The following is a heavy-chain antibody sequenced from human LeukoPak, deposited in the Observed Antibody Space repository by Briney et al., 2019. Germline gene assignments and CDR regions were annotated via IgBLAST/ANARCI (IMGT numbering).Heavy chain of an antibody. Sequence: SVKVSCKASGGTFSSYAISWVRQAPGQGLEWMGRIIPILGIANYAQKFQGRVTITADKSTSTAYMELSSLRSEDTAVYYCARDLAEYYDVLTGYYPQGFDYWGQGTLVTVSS. CDR3: ARDLAEYYDVLTGYYPQGFDY. V-gene: IGHV1-69*04. CDR2: IIPILGIA. CDR1: GGTFSSYA. J-gene: IGHJ4*02. D-gene: IGHD3-9*01.